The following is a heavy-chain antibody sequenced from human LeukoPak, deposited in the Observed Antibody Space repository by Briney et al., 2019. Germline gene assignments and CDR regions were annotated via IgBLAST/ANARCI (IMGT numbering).Heavy chain of an antibody. J-gene: IGHJ3*02. CDR3: AIGTLAYCGGDCQTHDAFDI. CDR2: INPSGGST. D-gene: IGHD2-21*02. V-gene: IGHV1-46*01. CDR1: GYTFTSYY. Sequence: ASVKVSCKASGYTFTSYYMHWVRQAPGQGLEWMGIINPSGGSTSYAQKFQGRVTMTRDTSTSTVYMELSSLRSEDTAVYYCAIGTLAYCGGDCQTHDAFDIWGQGTMVTVSS.